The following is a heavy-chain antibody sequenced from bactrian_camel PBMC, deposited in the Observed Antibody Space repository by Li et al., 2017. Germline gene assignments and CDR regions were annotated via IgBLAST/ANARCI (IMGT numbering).Heavy chain of an antibody. Sequence: VQLVESGGDSAPAGGSLTLSCAASGNNCCMFCMGWVRVGIRNEREGVARIDSDGTTRYADAVAGRFTISKDKAKNTMYLQLNNLKPEDTSVYYCAADRGYGLGCLSDSGYWGQGTQVTV. D-gene: IGHD1*01. J-gene: IGHJ6*01. CDR3: AADRGYGLGCLSDSGY. V-gene: IGHV3S53*01. CDR1: GNNCCMFC. CDR2: IDSDGTT.